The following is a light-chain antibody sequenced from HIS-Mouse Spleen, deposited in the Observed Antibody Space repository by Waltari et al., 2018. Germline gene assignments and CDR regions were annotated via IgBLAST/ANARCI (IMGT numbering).Light chain of an antibody. CDR3: CSYAGSSTLV. V-gene: IGLV2-23*01. J-gene: IGLJ2*01. CDR1: SSDVVRYNL. CDR2: EGS. Sequence: QSALTQPASVSGSPGQSITISCTGTSSDVVRYNLVSWYQHHPGKAPKLMIYEGSKRPSGVSNRFSGSKSGNTASLTISGLQAEDEADYYCCSYAGSSTLVFGGGTKLTVL.